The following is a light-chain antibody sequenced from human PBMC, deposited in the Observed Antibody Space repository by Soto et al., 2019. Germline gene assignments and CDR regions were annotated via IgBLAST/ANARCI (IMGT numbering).Light chain of an antibody. Sequence: EIVLTQSPGILSLSPGERAILSCRASQSVSRNFLAWYQQQPCQAPRLLMCGASNRATGIPDRFSGSGSGTEFTLTISSLQSEDFAVYYCQQYNSWPPITFGQGTRLEIK. V-gene: IGKV3-20*01. J-gene: IGKJ5*01. CDR3: QQYNSWPPIT. CDR2: GAS. CDR1: QSVSRNF.